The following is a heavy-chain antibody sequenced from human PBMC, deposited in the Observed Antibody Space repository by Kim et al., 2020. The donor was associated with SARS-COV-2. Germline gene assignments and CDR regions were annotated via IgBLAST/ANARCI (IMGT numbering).Heavy chain of an antibody. V-gene: IGHV4-4*07. J-gene: IGHJ6*02. CDR2: IYTSGST. D-gene: IGHD3-10*01. CDR3: AKERWFGELLYGGDYYGMDV. CDR1: GGSISSYY. Sequence: SETLSLTCTVSGGSISSYYWSWIRQPAGKGLEWIGRIYTSGSTNYNPSLKSRVTMSVDTSKNQFSLKLSSVTAADTAVYYCAKERWFGELLYGGDYYGMDVWGQGTTVTVSS.